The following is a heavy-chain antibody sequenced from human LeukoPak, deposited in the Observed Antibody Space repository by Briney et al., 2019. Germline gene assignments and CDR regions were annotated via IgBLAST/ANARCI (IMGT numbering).Heavy chain of an antibody. CDR3: ARDHRADCGGECSPSEGYYYGRQV. V-gene: IGHV3-11*01. CDR2: ISSGGSTI. CDR1: GFTFSDYY. Sequence: GGSLRLSCAASGFTFSDYYMSWIRQAPGKGLEWVSYISSGGSTIYYADSVRGRFTISRDNAKNSLYLQMNSLRAEDTAVYYCARDHRADCGGECSPSEGYYYGRQVGGQGTTVTVSS. D-gene: IGHD2-21*01. J-gene: IGHJ6*02.